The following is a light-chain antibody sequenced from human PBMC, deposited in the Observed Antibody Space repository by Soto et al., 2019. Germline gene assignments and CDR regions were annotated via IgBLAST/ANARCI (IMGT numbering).Light chain of an antibody. V-gene: IGKV3-11*01. J-gene: IGKJ1*01. CDR2: DAS. CDR1: QSVSTF. Sequence: EIVLTQSPATLSLSPGERATLSCRASQSVSTFLAWYQQKPGQAPRLVIFDASRRASGIPARFSGSGSGTDFTLTISSLEPEDFATYYCQQSYSSPPTFGQGTKVDIK. CDR3: QQSYSSPPT.